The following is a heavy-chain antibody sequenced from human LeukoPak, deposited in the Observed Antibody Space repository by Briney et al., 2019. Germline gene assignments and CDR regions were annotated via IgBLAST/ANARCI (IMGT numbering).Heavy chain of an antibody. CDR3: AKGVGATIYYYYYMDV. CDR2: IWFDGSDK. Sequence: GGSLRLSCAASGFTFSSYGMHWVRQAPGKGLEWVAIIWFDGSDKYYADSVKGRFTISRDNSKNTLSLQMNSLRAEDTAVYYCAKGVGATIYYYYYMDVWGKGTTVTVSS. D-gene: IGHD1-26*01. V-gene: IGHV3-33*06. J-gene: IGHJ6*03. CDR1: GFTFSSYG.